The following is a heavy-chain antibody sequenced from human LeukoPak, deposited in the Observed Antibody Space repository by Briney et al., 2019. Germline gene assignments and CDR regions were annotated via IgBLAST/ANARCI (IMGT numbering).Heavy chain of an antibody. CDR1: GGSISSSNW. D-gene: IGHD4-11*01. CDR3: ARDGGTTSNPSHDTFAI. Sequence: SETLSLTCVVSGGSISSSNWWSWVRQSPGKGLEWIGYISHSESAYYSPSLESRITISVDRSKNQFSLKLKSVTAADTAIYYCARDGGTTSNPSHDTFAIWGQGTMVAVSS. J-gene: IGHJ3*02. V-gene: IGHV4/OR15-8*01. CDR2: ISHSESA.